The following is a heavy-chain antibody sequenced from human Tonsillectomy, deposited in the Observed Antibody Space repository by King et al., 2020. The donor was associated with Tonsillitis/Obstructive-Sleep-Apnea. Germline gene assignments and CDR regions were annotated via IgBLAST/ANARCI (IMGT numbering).Heavy chain of an antibody. D-gene: IGHD6-13*01. CDR2: ISYDGSNK. CDR3: ARESLAAAEGGMDV. CDR1: GFTFSSYA. J-gene: IGHJ6*02. Sequence: VQLVESGGGVVQPERSLRLSCAASGFTFSSYAMHWVRQAPGKGLEWVAVISYDGSNKHYADSVKGRFTISRDNSKNTLYLQMNSLRGEDKAVYYCARESLAAAEGGMDVWGQGTTVTVSS. V-gene: IGHV3-30*04.